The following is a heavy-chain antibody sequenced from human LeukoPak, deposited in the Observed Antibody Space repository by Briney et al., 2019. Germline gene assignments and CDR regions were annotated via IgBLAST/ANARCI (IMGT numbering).Heavy chain of an antibody. Sequence: GGSLRLSCAASGFTFSTYWMHWVRQAPGKGLVWVSRITTDGSSTAYADSVKGRFTISRDNAKNTLYLQMNSLRAEDTAVYYCARDKAVIPTSNIDYWGQGTLVTVSS. CDR1: GFTFSTYW. CDR2: ITTDGSST. J-gene: IGHJ4*02. CDR3: ARDKAVIPTSNIDY. D-gene: IGHD2-21*01. V-gene: IGHV3-74*01.